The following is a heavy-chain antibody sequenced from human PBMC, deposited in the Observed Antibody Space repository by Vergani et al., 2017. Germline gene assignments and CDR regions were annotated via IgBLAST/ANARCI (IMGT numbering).Heavy chain of an antibody. CDR3: TGDTHSWQRADY. Sequence: QVQLQESGPGLVKPSETLSLTCTVSGDSISAYDWSWIRQPPGKGLEWIGYIHYTGSTNYNPSLKSRVTISLDTSKNQFSLRLSSVTAADTAVYYCTGDTHSWQRADYWGQGTLVTVSS. CDR1: GDSISAYD. V-gene: IGHV4-59*01. D-gene: IGHD6-13*01. CDR2: IHYTGST. J-gene: IGHJ4*02.